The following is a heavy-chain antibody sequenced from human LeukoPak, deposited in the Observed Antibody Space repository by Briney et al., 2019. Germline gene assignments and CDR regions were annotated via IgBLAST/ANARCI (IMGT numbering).Heavy chain of an antibody. CDR3: AKDSPNVYNWNDFGWFDP. CDR2: ISYDGSNK. D-gene: IGHD1-1*01. J-gene: IGHJ5*02. V-gene: IGHV3-30*18. CDR1: GFTFSSYG. Sequence: GGSLRLSCAASGFTFSSYGMHWVRQAPGKGLEWVAVISYDGSNKYYADSVKGRFTISRDNSKNTPYLQMNSLRAEDTAVYYCAKDSPNVYNWNDFGWFDPWGQGTLVTVSS.